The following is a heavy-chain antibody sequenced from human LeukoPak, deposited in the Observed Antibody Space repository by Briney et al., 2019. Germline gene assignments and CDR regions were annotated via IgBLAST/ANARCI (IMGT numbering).Heavy chain of an antibody. Sequence: EASVKVSCKASGYTFTGYAIHWVRQAPGQRLEWTGWINAGNGNTKYSQEFQGRVTITRDTSASTATMELSSLRSEDTAVYYCARLVPYYYDYWGQGTLVTVSS. CDR2: INAGNGNT. V-gene: IGHV1-3*01. CDR1: GYTFTGYA. CDR3: ARLVPYYYDY. J-gene: IGHJ4*02.